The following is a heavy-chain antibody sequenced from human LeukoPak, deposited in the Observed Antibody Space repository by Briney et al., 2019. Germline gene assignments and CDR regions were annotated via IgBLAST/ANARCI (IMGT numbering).Heavy chain of an antibody. CDR2: IYYSGRT. Sequence: SETLSLTCTVSGGSISRYYWSWIRQPPGKGLEWIGYIYYSGRTNYNPSLRSRVTISADTSKNQFSLKLSSVTAADTAVYYCARLRYLGYCSSTSCYPWGQGTLVTVSS. CDR3: ARLRYLGYCSSTSCYP. J-gene: IGHJ5*02. V-gene: IGHV4-59*01. CDR1: GGSISRYY. D-gene: IGHD2-2*01.